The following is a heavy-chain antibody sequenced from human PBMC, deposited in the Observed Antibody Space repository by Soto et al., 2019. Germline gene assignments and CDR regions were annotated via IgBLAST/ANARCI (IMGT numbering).Heavy chain of an antibody. V-gene: IGHV1-69*12. D-gene: IGHD2-2*01. CDR2: IIPIFGTA. CDR3: ASSRYGISTSCHPYSFGYYYYGMDV. CDR1: GGTFSSYA. J-gene: IGHJ6*02. Sequence: QVQLVQSGAEVKKPGSSVKVSCKASGGTFSSYAISWVRQAPGQGLEWMGGIIPIFGTANYAQKFQGRVTSTADESTSTAYMGLSSLRSEDTAVYYCASSRYGISTSCHPYSFGYYYYGMDVWGQGTTVTVSS.